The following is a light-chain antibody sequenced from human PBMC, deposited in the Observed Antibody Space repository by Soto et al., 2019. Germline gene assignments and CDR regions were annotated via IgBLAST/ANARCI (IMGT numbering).Light chain of an antibody. J-gene: IGKJ4*01. CDR1: QSVSSSY. Sequence: EIVLTQSPGTLSLSPGERATLSCRASQSVSSSYLACYQQKPRHAPRLLIYGASSRATIIPDRFSGSGSGTDFTLTIIRLEPEDFAVYYCQQYGSSPLTFGGGTKVEIK. CDR2: GAS. V-gene: IGKV3-20*01. CDR3: QQYGSSPLT.